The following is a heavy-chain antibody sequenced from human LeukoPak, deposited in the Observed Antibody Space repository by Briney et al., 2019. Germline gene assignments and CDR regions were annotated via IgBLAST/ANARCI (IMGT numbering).Heavy chain of an antibody. D-gene: IGHD1-1*01. Sequence: ASVKVSCKPSGYMFNVHGITWVRQAPGQGLEWVGWISGYNGQRNYAGKLQDRLTLTTDTSTSTMELKSLRSDDTAVYYCVRDTGDRNWNPSEFDFWGQGTPVTGSS. CDR1: GYMFNVHG. CDR3: VRDTGDRNWNPSEFDF. CDR2: ISGYNGQR. J-gene: IGHJ4*02. V-gene: IGHV1-18*01.